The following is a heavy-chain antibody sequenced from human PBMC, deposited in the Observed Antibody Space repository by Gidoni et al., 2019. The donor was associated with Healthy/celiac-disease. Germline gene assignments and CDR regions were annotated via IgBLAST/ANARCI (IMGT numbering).Heavy chain of an antibody. D-gene: IGHD2-15*01. CDR3: ARGSFYCSGGSCYSYYFDY. V-gene: IGHV4-59*01. J-gene: IGHJ4*02. CDR2: IYYSGST. Sequence: QVQLKESGPGLVKPSETLSLTCTDSGGSLRSYYWSWIRQPPGKGRVWIGYIYYSGSTNYNPSLKSRVTISVDTSKNQFSRKLSSVTAADTAVYYCARGSFYCSGGSCYSYYFDYWGQGTLVTLSS. CDR1: GGSLRSYY.